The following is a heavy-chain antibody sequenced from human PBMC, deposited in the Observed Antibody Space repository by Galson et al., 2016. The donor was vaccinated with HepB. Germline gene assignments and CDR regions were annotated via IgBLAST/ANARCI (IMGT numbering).Heavy chain of an antibody. D-gene: IGHD2-15*01. V-gene: IGHV5-51*03. Sequence: QSGAEVKKPGESLKISCKGSGYSFTSDWIGWVRQMPGKGLEWMGIIYPGDSDTRYSLSFQGQVTISADKSISTAYLQWSSLNASDTAIYYCARRGGDCSGGGCWYLDYWGQGTLITVSS. J-gene: IGHJ4*02. CDR2: IYPGDSDT. CDR3: ARRGGDCSGGGCWYLDY. CDR1: GYSFTSDW.